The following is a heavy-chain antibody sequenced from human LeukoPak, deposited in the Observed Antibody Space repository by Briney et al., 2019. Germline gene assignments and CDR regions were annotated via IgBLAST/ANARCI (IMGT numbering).Heavy chain of an antibody. J-gene: IGHJ4*02. CDR2: INPSGGST. D-gene: IGHD3-3*01. CDR3: ARDRAIFGVVTHNYFDY. Sequence: GASVKVSCKASGYTFTSYYMHWVRQAPGQGLEWMGMINPSGGSTSYAQKFQGRVTMTRDTSTSTVYMELSSLRSEDTAVYYCARDRAIFGVVTHNYFDYWGQGTLVTVSS. V-gene: IGHV1-46*01. CDR1: GYTFTSYY.